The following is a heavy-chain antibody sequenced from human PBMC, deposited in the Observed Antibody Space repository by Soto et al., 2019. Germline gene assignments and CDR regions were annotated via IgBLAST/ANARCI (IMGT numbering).Heavy chain of an antibody. Sequence: SETLSLTCSVSGGSVSNKTYYWSWIRQPPGKRLEWIRYVYYSGTTNYNPSLKSRVTISVDMSKNQFSLRLSSVTAADTALYFCARTTAVPNTLRSRYFFDYWGQGTLVTVSS. J-gene: IGHJ4*02. D-gene: IGHD4-17*01. CDR3: ARTTAVPNTLRSRYFFDY. V-gene: IGHV4-61*01. CDR1: GGSVSNKTYY. CDR2: VYYSGTT.